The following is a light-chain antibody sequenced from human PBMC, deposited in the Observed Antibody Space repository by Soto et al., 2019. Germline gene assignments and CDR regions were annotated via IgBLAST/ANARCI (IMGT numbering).Light chain of an antibody. J-gene: IGLJ2*01. CDR1: TGAVTNGHY. V-gene: IGLV7-46*01. CDR2: DTS. Sequence: QAVVTQEPSLTVSPGGTVTLTCASSTGAVTNGHYPYWFQQKPGQAPRTLIYDTSNKHSWTPARFSGSLLGGKPVLTLSGAQPEDEADYFCLLSFGGARRVFVGVTKLTVL. CDR3: LLSFGGARRV.